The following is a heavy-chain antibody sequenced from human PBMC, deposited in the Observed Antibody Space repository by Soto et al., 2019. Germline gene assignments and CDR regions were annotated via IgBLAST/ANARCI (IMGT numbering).Heavy chain of an antibody. J-gene: IGHJ6*02. D-gene: IGHD1-26*01. CDR3: ARTRSAWSDFHYYSLDV. CDR1: GFTFSSYA. Sequence: GGSLRLSCAASGFTFSSYAMHWVRQAPGNGLEWVAFISYDSTKTYYADSVKGRFTISRDNSNSALYVQMNSLTGEDTAVYYCARTRSAWSDFHYYSLDVWGQGTTVTVSS. CDR2: ISYDSTKT. V-gene: IGHV3-30*14.